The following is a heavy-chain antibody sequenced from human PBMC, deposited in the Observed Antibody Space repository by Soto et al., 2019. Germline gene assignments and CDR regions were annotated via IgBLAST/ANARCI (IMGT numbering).Heavy chain of an antibody. CDR3: ARVSVVTRLPQLYFDY. V-gene: IGHV1-69*01. Sequence: QVQLVQSGAEVKKPGSSVKVSCKASGGTFSSYAISWVRQAPGQGLEWMGGIIPIFGTANYAQKFQGRVTITADESTSKAYMELRSLRSEDTAVYYCARVSVVTRLPQLYFDYWGQGTLVTVSS. CDR2: IIPIFGTA. J-gene: IGHJ4*02. CDR1: GGTFSSYA. D-gene: IGHD3-22*01.